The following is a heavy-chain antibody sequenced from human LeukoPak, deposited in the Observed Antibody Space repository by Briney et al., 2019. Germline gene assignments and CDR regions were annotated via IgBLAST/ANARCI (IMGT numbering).Heavy chain of an antibody. CDR1: GYTFTGYY. CDR3: ARSYGGYLGTYHGY. J-gene: IGHJ4*02. CDR2: INPNSGGT. D-gene: IGHD4-17*01. V-gene: IGHV1-2*02. Sequence: GASVKVSCKASGYTFTGYYMHWVRQAPGQGLEWTGWINPNSGGTNYAQKFQGRVTMTRDTSISTAYMELSRLRSDDTAVYYCARSYGGYLGTYHGYWGQGTLVTVSS.